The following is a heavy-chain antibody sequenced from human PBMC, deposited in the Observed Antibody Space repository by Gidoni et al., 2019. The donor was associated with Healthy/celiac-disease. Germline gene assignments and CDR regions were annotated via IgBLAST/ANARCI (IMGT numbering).Heavy chain of an antibody. Sequence: QLQLQESGPGLVKPSETLSLTCTVSGGSISSSSYYWGWIRQPPGKGLEWIGSIYYSGSTYYNPSLKSRVTISVDTSKNQFSLKLSSVTAADTAVYYCASAHFLEWLLYYFDYWGQGTLVTVSS. CDR2: IYYSGST. D-gene: IGHD3-3*01. J-gene: IGHJ4*02. CDR3: ASAHFLEWLLYYFDY. V-gene: IGHV4-39*01. CDR1: GGSISSSSYY.